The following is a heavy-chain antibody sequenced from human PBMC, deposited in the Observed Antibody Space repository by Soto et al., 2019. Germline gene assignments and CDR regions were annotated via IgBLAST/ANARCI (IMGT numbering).Heavy chain of an antibody. CDR3: AREVVLGGTNYYYYGLGV. D-gene: IGHD3-10*01. Sequence: GGSLRLSCEASGFTLSSYAMAWVRQAPGKGLEWVSAISGSGSKTYYADSVKGRFTISRDNSENTVYLQLNSVRVEDTAVYYCAREVVLGGTNYYYYGLGVWGQGTTVTVSS. V-gene: IGHV3-23*01. J-gene: IGHJ6*02. CDR2: ISGSGSKT. CDR1: GFTLSSYA.